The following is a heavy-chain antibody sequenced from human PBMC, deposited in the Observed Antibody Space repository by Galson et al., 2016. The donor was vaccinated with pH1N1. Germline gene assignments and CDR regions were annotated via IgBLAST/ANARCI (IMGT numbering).Heavy chain of an antibody. CDR1: GYTFTTYG. CDR2: ISANHGNT. Sequence: SVKVSCKASGYTFTTYGVTWVRQAPGQGLEWVGWISANHGNTNYAQKFQGRVTMTTDTSTSTAYMELRSLRSDDTAVYYCARWRYSTSWSDFDYWGQGTLVTVSS. D-gene: IGHD6-13*01. V-gene: IGHV1-18*01. CDR3: ARWRYSTSWSDFDY. J-gene: IGHJ4*02.